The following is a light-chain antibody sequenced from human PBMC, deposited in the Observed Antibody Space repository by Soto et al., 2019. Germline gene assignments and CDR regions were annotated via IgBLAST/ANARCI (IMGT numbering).Light chain of an antibody. CDR2: DAS. CDR1: QSVSRD. V-gene: IGKV3-11*01. CDR3: QQRSNWLRT. J-gene: IGKJ1*01. Sequence: VMTQSPATLSVSPGERATLSCRASQSVSRDLAWYQQQPGQAPRLLIYDASNRATGIPARFSGSGSGTDFTLTISSLEPEDFAVYYCQQRSNWLRTFGQGTKVDI.